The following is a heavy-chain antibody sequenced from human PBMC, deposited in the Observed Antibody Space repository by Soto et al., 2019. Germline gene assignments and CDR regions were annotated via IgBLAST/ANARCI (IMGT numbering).Heavy chain of an antibody. CDR1: GGSISSGGYY. Sequence: QVQLQESGPGLVEPSQTLSLTCTVSGGSISSGGYYWSWIRQPPGKGLEWIGHIYNSGSTYSNPSLKSRVTISVDTSENQFSLKLTSVTAADTAVYYCARWPGADKVDYWGQGTLVTVSS. J-gene: IGHJ4*02. V-gene: IGHV4-30-4*01. CDR2: IYNSGST. CDR3: ARWPGADKVDY.